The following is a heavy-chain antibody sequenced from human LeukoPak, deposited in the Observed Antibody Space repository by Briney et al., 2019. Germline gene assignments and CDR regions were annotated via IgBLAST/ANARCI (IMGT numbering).Heavy chain of an antibody. Sequence: GGSLRLSCAASGFTFSSYAMSWVRQAPGKGLEWVSAISGSGGSTYYADSVKGRFTISRDNSKNTLYLQMNSLRAVDTAVYYCAKGVAGSGYFDYWGQGALVTVSS. D-gene: IGHD2-15*01. CDR2: ISGSGGST. V-gene: IGHV3-23*01. CDR1: GFTFSSYA. CDR3: AKGVAGSGYFDY. J-gene: IGHJ4*02.